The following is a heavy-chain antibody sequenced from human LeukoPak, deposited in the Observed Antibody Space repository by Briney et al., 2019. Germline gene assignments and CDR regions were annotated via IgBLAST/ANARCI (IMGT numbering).Heavy chain of an antibody. D-gene: IGHD3-10*01. Sequence: KPSETLSLTCAVYGGSFSGYYWSWVRQPPGKGLELIGEINPSGSTNYNPSLKSRVTISVDASINQFSLMLTSVTAADTAVYYCARSYNRVILLYYWGQGTLVTVSS. V-gene: IGHV4-34*01. J-gene: IGHJ4*02. CDR1: GGSFSGYY. CDR3: ARSYNRVILLYY. CDR2: INPSGST.